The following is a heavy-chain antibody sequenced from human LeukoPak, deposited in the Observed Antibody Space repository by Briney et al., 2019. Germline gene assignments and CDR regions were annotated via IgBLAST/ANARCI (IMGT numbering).Heavy chain of an antibody. CDR2: ISSSSSYI. J-gene: IGHJ4*02. CDR3: AREVDTAMATLDY. V-gene: IGHV3-21*01. CDR1: GFTFSSHG. D-gene: IGHD5-18*01. Sequence: PGGTLRLSCAASGFTFSSHGMSWVRQAPGKGLEWVSSISSSSSYIYYADSVKGRFTISRDNAKNSLYLQMNSLRAEDTAVYYCAREVDTAMATLDYWGQGTLVTVSS.